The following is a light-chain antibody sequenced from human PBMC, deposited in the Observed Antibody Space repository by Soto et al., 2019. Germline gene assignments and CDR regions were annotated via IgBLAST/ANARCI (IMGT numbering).Light chain of an antibody. J-gene: IGLJ1*01. CDR3: SSYTSGSTLV. CDR2: EVN. CDR1: SSDVGGYDY. V-gene: IGLV2-14*03. Sequence: QAALTQPASVSGSPGQSITISFTGTSSDVGGYDYVSWFQQHPGKAPKLLIYEVNNRPSGVPHRLSGSKSGNTASLTISGLQAEDEGDYYCSSYTSGSTLVFGTGTKVTV.